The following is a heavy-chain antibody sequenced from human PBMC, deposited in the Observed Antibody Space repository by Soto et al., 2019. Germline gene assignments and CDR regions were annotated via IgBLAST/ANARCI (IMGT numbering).Heavy chain of an antibody. CDR3: ARGRRYSGSWPFDY. CDR1: GGSISSGGYY. CDR2: IYYSGST. D-gene: IGHD6-13*01. J-gene: IGHJ4*02. V-gene: IGHV4-31*03. Sequence: SETLSLTCTVSGGSISSGGYYWSWIRQHPGKGLEWIGYIYYSGSTYYNPSLKSRVTISVDTSKNQFSLKLSSVTAADTAVYYCARGRRYSGSWPFDYWGQGTLVTVSS.